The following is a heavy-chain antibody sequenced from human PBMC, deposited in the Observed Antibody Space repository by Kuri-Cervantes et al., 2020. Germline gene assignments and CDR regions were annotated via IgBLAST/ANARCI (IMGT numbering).Heavy chain of an antibody. V-gene: IGHV3-30*03. D-gene: IGHD3-22*01. CDR3: HANPYYYDSSGYYSRHIDY. CDR1: GFTFSSYG. CDR2: ISYDGSNK. Sequence: GGSLRLSCAASGFTFSSYGMHWVRQAPGKGLEWVAVISYDGSNKYYADSVKGRFTISRDNSKNTLYLQMNSLKTEDTAVYYCHANPYYYDSSGYYSRHIDYWGQGTLVTVSS. J-gene: IGHJ4*02.